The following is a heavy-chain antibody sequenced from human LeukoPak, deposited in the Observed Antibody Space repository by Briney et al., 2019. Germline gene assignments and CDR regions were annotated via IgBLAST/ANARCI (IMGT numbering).Heavy chain of an antibody. CDR1: GGTFSRYA. CDR2: IIPIFGTA. D-gene: IGHD5-12*01. V-gene: IGHV1-69*01. J-gene: IGHJ4*02. Sequence: SVKVSFKASGGTFSRYAISWVRQAPGQGLEWMGGIIPIFGTANYAQKFQGRVTITADESTSTAYMEVSSLRSEDTAVYYCARAYSGYDFFDYWGQGILVTVSS. CDR3: ARAYSGYDFFDY.